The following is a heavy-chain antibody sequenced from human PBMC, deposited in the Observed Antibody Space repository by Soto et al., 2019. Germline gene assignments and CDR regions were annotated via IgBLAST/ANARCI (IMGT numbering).Heavy chain of an antibody. Sequence: HPGRSLRLSCAACGFTLSSYGMHRVRQAPGKGLEWVAVISSDGSNKYYADSVKGRFTISRDHSKNTLCLQRNSLRAEDTAVYYCAKDYYDSSGLNDYWAQGTLVTVSS. D-gene: IGHD3-22*01. CDR2: ISSDGSNK. J-gene: IGHJ4*02. CDR1: GFTLSSYG. CDR3: AKDYYDSSGLNDY. V-gene: IGHV3-30*18.